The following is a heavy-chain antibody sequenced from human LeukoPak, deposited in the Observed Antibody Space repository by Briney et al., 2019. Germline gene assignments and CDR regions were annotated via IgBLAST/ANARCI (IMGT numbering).Heavy chain of an antibody. J-gene: IGHJ4*02. D-gene: IGHD2-8*02. CDR2: ITDIGKNT. CDR3: AKATQRYCTGGTCYPLDY. CDR1: GFTFGNYA. Sequence: GGSLRLSCAASGFTFGNYAMAWVRQSPGKGLEWVSCITDIGKNTYHTDSVKGRFTISGDNSKNTLSLQMNSLRVEDTAVYYCAKATQRYCTGGTCYPLDYWGQGTLVTVSS. V-gene: IGHV3-23*01.